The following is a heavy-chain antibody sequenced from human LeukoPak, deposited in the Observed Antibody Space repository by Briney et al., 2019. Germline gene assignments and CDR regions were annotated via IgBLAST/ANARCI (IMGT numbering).Heavy chain of an antibody. V-gene: IGHV4-59*01. CDR3: ATSYYYASGSLWNGMAV. D-gene: IGHD3-10*01. CDR2: IYYSGST. CDR1: GGSISTYY. J-gene: IGHJ6*04. Sequence: SETLSLTCTVSGGSISTYYWSWIRQPPGKGLEWMGYIYYSGSTDYNPSLKSRVTISVDTSKNQFSLKLSSVTAADTAVYYCATSYYYASGSLWNGMAVWGKGTTVIVSS.